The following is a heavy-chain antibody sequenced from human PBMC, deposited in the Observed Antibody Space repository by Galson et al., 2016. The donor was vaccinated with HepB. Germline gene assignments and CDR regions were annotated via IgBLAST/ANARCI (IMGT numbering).Heavy chain of an antibody. Sequence: SLRLSCAASGFTFSSYAMNWVRQPPGKGLEWVSSISGSGGTTYYADSLKGRFTISRDNSKSTLYLQMNSLRAEDTAVYYCAKGAYSLAESFQHWGQGTLVTVSS. CDR2: ISGSGGTT. CDR1: GFTFSSYA. CDR3: AKGAYSLAESFQH. V-gene: IGHV3-23*01. D-gene: IGHD2-15*01. J-gene: IGHJ1*01.